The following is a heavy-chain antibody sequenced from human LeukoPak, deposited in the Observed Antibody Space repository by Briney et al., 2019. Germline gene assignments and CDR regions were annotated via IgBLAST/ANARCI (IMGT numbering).Heavy chain of an antibody. CDR2: IRSSGRDI. J-gene: IGHJ1*01. V-gene: IGHV3-21*01. CDR1: GFTLSSYS. Sequence: GGSLRLSCEVSGFTLSSYSMSWVRQAPGKGLEWVSCIRSSGRDIFYADSVKGRFTIARDDAKNSLYLQMNSLRAEDTAVYYCARGPGIAVAPLQHWGQGTLVSVSS. D-gene: IGHD6-19*01. CDR3: ARGPGIAVAPLQH.